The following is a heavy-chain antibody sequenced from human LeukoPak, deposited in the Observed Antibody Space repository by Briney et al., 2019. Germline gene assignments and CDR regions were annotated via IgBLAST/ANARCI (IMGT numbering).Heavy chain of an antibody. D-gene: IGHD3-10*01. CDR3: ASNPYGSEPSFDP. V-gene: IGHV1-69*04. J-gene: IGHJ5*02. CDR1: GYTFTSYG. CDR2: IIPILGIA. Sequence: RASVKVSCKASGYTFTSYGISWVRQAPGQGLEWMGRIIPILGIANYAQKFQGRVTITADKSTSTAYIELSSLRSEDAAVYYCASNPYGSEPSFDPWGQGTLVTVSS.